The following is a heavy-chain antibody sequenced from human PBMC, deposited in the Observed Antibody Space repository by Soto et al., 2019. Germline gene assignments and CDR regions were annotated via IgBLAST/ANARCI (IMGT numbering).Heavy chain of an antibody. V-gene: IGHV4-38-2*01. CDR3: ARVGPWVPYYYDSSPYTFENWFDP. J-gene: IGHJ5*02. CDR1: GYSINSGYY. CDR2: IYHGGST. D-gene: IGHD3-22*01. Sequence: SETLSLTCAVSGYSINSGYYWGWLRQPPGKQLEWIRSIYHGGSTSYNPPLNSRVPLSIDMTNNHVSLILNSVTAADTAVYYCARVGPWVPYYYDSSPYTFENWFDPWGQGTLVTVSS.